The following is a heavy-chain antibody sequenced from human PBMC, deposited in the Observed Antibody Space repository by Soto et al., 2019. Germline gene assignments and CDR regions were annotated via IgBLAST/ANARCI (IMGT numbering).Heavy chain of an antibody. CDR1: GFKFSNYA. CDR2: ISATGGGT. V-gene: IGHV3-23*01. CDR3: AKDRRAGGDSAFYFDF. J-gene: IGHJ4*02. D-gene: IGHD3-16*01. Sequence: GGSLSLSCAASGFKFSNYAMSWVRQAPGKGLEWVSLISATGGGTYYADSLKGRFTISRDNSHNTLYLQVHSLTAEDTAVYYCAKDRRAGGDSAFYFDFWGQGAQVTVSS.